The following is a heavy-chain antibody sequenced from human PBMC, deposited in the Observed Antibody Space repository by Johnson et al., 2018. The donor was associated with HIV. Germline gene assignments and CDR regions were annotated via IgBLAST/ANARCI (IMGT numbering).Heavy chain of an antibody. J-gene: IGHJ3*02. V-gene: IGHV3-7*02. D-gene: IGHD1-26*01. CDR3: ARALGVGATADDAFDI. CDR1: GFTVSSNY. Sequence: EVQLVESGGGLIQPGGSLRLSCAASGFTVSSNYMSWVRQAPGKGLEWVANIKQDGSQKSYVDSVKGRFTISRDNAKTSLYLQMDSLRAEDTAVYYCARALGVGATADDAFDICGQGTMVTVSS. CDR2: IKQDGSQK.